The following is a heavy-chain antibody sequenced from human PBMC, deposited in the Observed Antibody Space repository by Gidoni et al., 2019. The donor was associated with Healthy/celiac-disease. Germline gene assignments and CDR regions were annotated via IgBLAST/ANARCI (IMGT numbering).Heavy chain of an antibody. CDR1: GGSISSGGYY. J-gene: IGHJ4*02. V-gene: IGHV4-31*03. CDR2: IYYSGST. D-gene: IGHD6-19*01. CDR3: ARAHPVAGDFDY. Sequence: QVQLQESGPGLVKPSPTLSLTCTVSGGSISSGGYYWSWIRQHPGKGLEWIGYIYYSGSTYYNPSLKSRVTISVDTSKNQFSLKLSSVTAADTAVYYCARAHPVAGDFDYWGQGTLVTVSS.